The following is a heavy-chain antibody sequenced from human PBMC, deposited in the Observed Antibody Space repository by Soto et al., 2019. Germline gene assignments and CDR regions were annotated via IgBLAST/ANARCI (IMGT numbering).Heavy chain of an antibody. CDR1: GGSISSYY. CDR2: IYYSVST. D-gene: IGHD4-17*01. V-gene: IGHV4-59*08. J-gene: IGHJ4*02. Sequence: PSETLSLTCTVSGGSISSYYWSWIRQPPGKGLEWIGYIYYSVSTNYNPSLKSRVTISVDTSKNQFSLKLSSVTAADTAVYYCAIHETLPGDNDYWGPGTLVT. CDR3: AIHETLPGDNDY.